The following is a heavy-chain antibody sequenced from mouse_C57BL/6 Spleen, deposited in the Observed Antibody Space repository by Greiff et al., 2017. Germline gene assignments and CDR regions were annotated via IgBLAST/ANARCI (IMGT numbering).Heavy chain of an antibody. J-gene: IGHJ2*01. CDR1: GFTFTDYY. V-gene: IGHV7-3*01. Sequence: EVMLVESGGGLVQPGGSLSLSCAASGFTFTDYYMSWVRQPPGKALEWLGFIRNKANGYTTEYSASVKGRFTISSDNSQSILYLQMNALRAEDSATYYCARYIRDYYGSFYYFDYWGQGTTLTVAS. CDR3: ARYIRDYYGSFYYFDY. D-gene: IGHD1-1*01. CDR2: IRNKANGYTT.